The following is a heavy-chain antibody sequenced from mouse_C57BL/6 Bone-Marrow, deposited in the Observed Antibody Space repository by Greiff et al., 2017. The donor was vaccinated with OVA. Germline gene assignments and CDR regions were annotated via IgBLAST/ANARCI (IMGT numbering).Heavy chain of an antibody. CDR3: APHLDDYAWFAY. CDR1: GYTFTSYW. Sequence: VQLQQPGTELVKPGASVKLSCKASGYTFTSYWMHWVKQRPGQGLEWIGNINPSNGGTNYNEKFKRKATLTVYKSSSTAYIQLSSLTSEDSAVYYCAPHLDDYAWFAYWGQGTLVTVSA. CDR2: INPSNGGT. J-gene: IGHJ3*01. V-gene: IGHV1-53*01. D-gene: IGHD2-4*01.